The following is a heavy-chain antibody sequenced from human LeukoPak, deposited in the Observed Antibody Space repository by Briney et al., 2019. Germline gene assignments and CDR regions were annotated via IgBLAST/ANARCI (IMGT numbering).Heavy chain of an antibody. Sequence: SVKVSCKASGGTFSSYAISWVRQAPGQGLEWMGGIIPIFGTANYAQKFQGRVTMTRDTSISTAYMELSRLRSDDTAVYYCARETPVDYYDSSGYYDYWGQGTLVTVSS. V-gene: IGHV1-69*05. J-gene: IGHJ4*02. D-gene: IGHD3-22*01. CDR3: ARETPVDYYDSSGYYDY. CDR1: GGTFSSYA. CDR2: IIPIFGTA.